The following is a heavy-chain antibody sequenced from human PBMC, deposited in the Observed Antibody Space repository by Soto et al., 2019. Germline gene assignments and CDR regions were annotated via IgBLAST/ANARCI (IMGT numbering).Heavy chain of an antibody. CDR2: ISYDGSNK. J-gene: IGHJ6*02. Sequence: GGSLRLFCAASGFTFSSYAMHWVRQAPGKGLEWVAVISYDGSNKYYADSVKGRFTISRDNSKNTLYLQMNSLRAEDTAVYYCARDDEARNYYYYGMDVWGQGTTVTVSS. CDR1: GFTFSSYA. CDR3: ARDDEARNYYYYGMDV. V-gene: IGHV3-30-3*01.